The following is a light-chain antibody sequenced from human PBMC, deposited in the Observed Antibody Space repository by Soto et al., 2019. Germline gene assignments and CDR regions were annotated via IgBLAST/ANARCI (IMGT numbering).Light chain of an antibody. CDR2: DAS. Sequence: IVMTQSPAILSVSPGERATLSCRASQSVSSNLAWYQQKPGQAPRLLIYDASTRATGIPTRFSGSGSGTDFTLTISRLEPEDFAVYYCQQYGSSGTFGQGTKVDIK. CDR1: QSVSSN. V-gene: IGKV3-15*01. CDR3: QQYGSSGT. J-gene: IGKJ1*01.